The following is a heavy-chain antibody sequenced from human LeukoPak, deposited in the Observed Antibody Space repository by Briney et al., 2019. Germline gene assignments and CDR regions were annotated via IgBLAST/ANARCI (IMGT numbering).Heavy chain of an antibody. V-gene: IGHV3-21*01. Sequence: GGSLRLSCAASGFNFSSYRMNWVRQAPGKGLEWVASISSSSSYIYYADSVKGRFTISRDNAKNSLYLQMNSLRAEDTAVYYCARDSLPDYYDSSGYDYWGQGTLVTVSS. D-gene: IGHD3-22*01. J-gene: IGHJ4*02. CDR3: ARDSLPDYYDSSGYDY. CDR1: GFNFSSYR. CDR2: ISSSSSYI.